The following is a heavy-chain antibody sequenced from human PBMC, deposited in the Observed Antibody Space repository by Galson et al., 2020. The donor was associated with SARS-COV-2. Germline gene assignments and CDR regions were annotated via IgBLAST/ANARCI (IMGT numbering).Heavy chain of an antibody. V-gene: IGHV3-11*01. CDR3: ASLYGSGSYYVSTLYYYGMDV. CDR1: GFTFSDYY. Sequence: GESLKISCAASGFTFSDYYMSWIRQAPGKGLEWVSYISSSGSTIYYADSVKGRFTISRDNAKNSLYLQMNSLRAEDTAVYYCASLYGSGSYYVSTLYYYGMDVWGQGTTVTVSS. CDR2: ISSSGSTI. J-gene: IGHJ6*02. D-gene: IGHD3-10*01.